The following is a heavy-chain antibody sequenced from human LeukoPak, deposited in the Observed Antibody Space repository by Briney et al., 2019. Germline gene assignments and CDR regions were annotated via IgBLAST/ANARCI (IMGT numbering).Heavy chain of an antibody. D-gene: IGHD1-26*01. CDR2: IYPGDSDT. J-gene: IGHJ6*03. Sequence: GESLKISCNGSGYTFTSYWIAWVRQMPGKGLEWMGLIYPGDSDTRHSPSFQGQVSISADKSTSTAYLQWSSLKASDTAMYYCASGSHYYYYMDVWGKGTTVTVSS. V-gene: IGHV5-51*01. CDR1: GYTFTSYW. CDR3: ASGSHYYYYMDV.